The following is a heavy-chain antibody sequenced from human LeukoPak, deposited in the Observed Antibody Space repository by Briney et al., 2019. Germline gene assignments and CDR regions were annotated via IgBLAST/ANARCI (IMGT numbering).Heavy chain of an antibody. J-gene: IGHJ4*02. CDR1: GYTFTSYD. CDR2: MNPNSGNT. D-gene: IGHD3-22*01. Sequence: ASVKVSCKASGYTFTSYDINWVRQATGQGPEWMGWMNPNSGNTGYAQKFQGRVTMTRNTSISTAYMELSSLRSEDTAVYYCARMGGYYDSSGYYYVGYWGQGTLVTVSS. CDR3: ARMGGYYDSSGYYYVGY. V-gene: IGHV1-8*01.